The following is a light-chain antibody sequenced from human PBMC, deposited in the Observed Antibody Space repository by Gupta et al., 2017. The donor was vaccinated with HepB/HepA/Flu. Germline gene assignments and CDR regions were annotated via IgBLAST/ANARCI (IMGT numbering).Light chain of an antibody. V-gene: IGLV2-14*03. CDR1: SSDVDTYTY. Sequence: QSALTQPASESGSPGQSSTISCSGTSSDVDTYTYVSWYQLHPGNAPKLIIYDVRYRPSGGSYRFSGSKSGNTAALTISGLQAGDEAEYYCGSSTTTGTPYVVFGGGTKLTVL. CDR2: DVR. J-gene: IGLJ2*01. CDR3: GSSTTTGTPYVV.